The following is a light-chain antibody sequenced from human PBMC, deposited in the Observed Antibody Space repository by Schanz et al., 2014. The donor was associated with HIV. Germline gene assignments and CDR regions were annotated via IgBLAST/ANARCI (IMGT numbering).Light chain of an antibody. CDR3: QQYNNWPGLT. J-gene: IGKJ4*01. CDR1: QTVSSR. Sequence: EIVLTQSPVTLSLSPGERATLSCRASQTVSSRFIVWYQQEPGQPPRLLIYGASSRATGISDRFSGSGSGTEFTLTISSLQSEDFAVYYCQQYNNWPGLTFGGGTKVEIK. V-gene: IGKV3D-15*01. CDR2: GAS.